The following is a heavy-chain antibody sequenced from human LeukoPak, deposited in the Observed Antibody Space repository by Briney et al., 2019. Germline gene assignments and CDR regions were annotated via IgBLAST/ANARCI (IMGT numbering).Heavy chain of an antibody. J-gene: IGHJ4*02. CDR3: AKGRDYGASNFDY. CDR2: ISGSGGST. CDR1: GFTFSSYG. Sequence: GGSLKLSCAASGFTFSSYGMSWVRQAPGKGLEWVSAISGSGGSTYYADSVKGRFTISRDNSKSTLYLQMNSLRAEDTAVYYCAKGRDYGASNFDYWGQGTLVTVSS. V-gene: IGHV3-23*01. D-gene: IGHD4/OR15-4a*01.